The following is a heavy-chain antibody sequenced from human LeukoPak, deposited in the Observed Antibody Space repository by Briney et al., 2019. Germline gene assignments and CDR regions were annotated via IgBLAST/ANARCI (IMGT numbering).Heavy chain of an antibody. CDR1: GGSINSYY. J-gene: IGHJ4*02. CDR3: ARDDTYGSGSLDY. Sequence: PSETLSLTCTVSGGSINSYYWSWIRQPPGKGLECIGYIHYTGSTNYNPSLKSRVTMSVDTSKNQFSLKLSSVTAADTAVYYCARDDTYGSGSLDYWGQGTLVTVSS. D-gene: IGHD3-10*01. V-gene: IGHV4-59*12. CDR2: IHYTGST.